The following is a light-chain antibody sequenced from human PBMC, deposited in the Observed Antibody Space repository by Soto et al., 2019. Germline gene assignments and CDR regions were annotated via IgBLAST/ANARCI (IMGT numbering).Light chain of an antibody. CDR1: QGISNY. V-gene: IGKV1-17*03. CDR2: GAS. CDR3: LQHNPYPIT. J-gene: IGKJ2*01. Sequence: DIQMTQSPSAMSASVGDRVTITCRASQGISNYFAWFQQKPGQGPKRLIYGASNLQSGVPPRFSGSGSDTEFTLQIRHLEHEYIATYYCLQHNPYPITFGQGPRLEIQ.